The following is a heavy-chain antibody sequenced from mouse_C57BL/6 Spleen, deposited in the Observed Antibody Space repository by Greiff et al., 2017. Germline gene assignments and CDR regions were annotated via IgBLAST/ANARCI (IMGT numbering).Heavy chain of an antibody. CDR2: IYPGSGST. CDR1: GYTFTSYW. J-gene: IGHJ4*01. CDR3: ARGTGYSHAMDY. D-gene: IGHD3-3*01. V-gene: IGHV1-55*01. Sequence: VQLQQPGAELVKPGASVKMSCKASGYTFTSYWITWVKQRPGQGLEWIGDIYPGSGSTNYNEKFKSKATLTVDTSSSTAYMQLSSLTSEDSAVYYCARGTGYSHAMDYWGQGTSVTVSS.